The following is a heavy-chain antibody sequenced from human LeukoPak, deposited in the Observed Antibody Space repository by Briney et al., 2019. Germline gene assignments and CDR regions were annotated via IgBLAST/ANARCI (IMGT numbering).Heavy chain of an antibody. CDR1: GYTFTSYY. Sequence: ASVKVSCKASGYTFTSYYMHWVRQAPGPGLEWMGIINPSGGSTSYAQKFQGRVTMTRDTSTSTVYMELSSLRSEDTAVYYCAKTRHGYTEDDAFDIWGQGTMVTVSS. V-gene: IGHV1-46*01. J-gene: IGHJ3*02. CDR3: AKTRHGYTEDDAFDI. CDR2: INPSGGST. D-gene: IGHD5-12*01.